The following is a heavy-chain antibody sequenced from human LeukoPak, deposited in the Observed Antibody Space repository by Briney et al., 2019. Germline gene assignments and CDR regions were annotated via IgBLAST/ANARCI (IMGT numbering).Heavy chain of an antibody. CDR2: ISWNSGSI. Sequence: QPGRSLRLSCAASGFTFDDYAMHWVRQAPGKGLEWVSGISWNSGSIGYADSVKGRFTISRDNAKNSLYLQMNSLRAEDTALYYCAKAGFAVAGRAPLYYFDYWGQGTLVTVSS. CDR3: AKAGFAVAGRAPLYYFDY. J-gene: IGHJ4*02. CDR1: GFTFDDYA. D-gene: IGHD6-19*01. V-gene: IGHV3-9*01.